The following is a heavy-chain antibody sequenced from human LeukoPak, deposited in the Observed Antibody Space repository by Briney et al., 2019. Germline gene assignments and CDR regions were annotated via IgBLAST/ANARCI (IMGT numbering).Heavy chain of an antibody. CDR3: TTGGLPAV. D-gene: IGHD3-16*01. V-gene: IGHV3-15*01. CDR2: IKSKTDGGTI. Sequence: GGSLRLSCAASGFTFSTYAMSWVRQAPGKGLEWVGRIKSKTDGGTIDYAAPVKGRFIISRDDSKNMLYLQMNSLKTEDTAVYSCTTGGLPAVWGQGTTVTVSS. CDR1: GFTFSTYA. J-gene: IGHJ6*02.